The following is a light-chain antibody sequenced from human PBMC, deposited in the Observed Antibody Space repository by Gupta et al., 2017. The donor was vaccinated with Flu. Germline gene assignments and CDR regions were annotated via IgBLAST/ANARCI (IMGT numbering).Light chain of an antibody. CDR3: STWDDSLNGRL. Sequence: SSTNSRSNAVNWYQHVPGTAPKPLIYSNNQRPSGVADRFSGSKSGTSASLAISGLQSEDEGEYYCSTWDDSLNGRLFGGGTKLFVL. CDR2: SNN. J-gene: IGLJ3*02. V-gene: IGLV1-44*01. CDR1: STNSRSNA.